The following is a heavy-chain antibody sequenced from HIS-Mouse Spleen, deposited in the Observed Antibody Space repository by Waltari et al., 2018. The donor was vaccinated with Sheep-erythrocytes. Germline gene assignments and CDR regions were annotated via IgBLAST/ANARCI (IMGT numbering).Heavy chain of an antibody. CDR3: ARGAYSSSWYPFQH. V-gene: IGHV3-30-3*01. CDR1: GFTFSSYA. J-gene: IGHJ1*01. CDR2: ISYDGSNK. Sequence: QVQLVESGGGVVQPGRSLRLSCAASGFTFSSYALHWVRQAPGKGLEWVAVISYDGSNKYYADSVKGRFTISRDKSKNTLYLQMNSLRAEDTAVYYCARGAYSSSWYPFQHWGQGTLVTVSS. D-gene: IGHD6-13*01.